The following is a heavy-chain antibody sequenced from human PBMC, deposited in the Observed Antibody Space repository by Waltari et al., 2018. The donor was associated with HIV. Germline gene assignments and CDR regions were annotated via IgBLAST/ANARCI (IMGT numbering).Heavy chain of an antibody. Sequence: QVQLVQSGAEVKKPGSSVKVSCKASGGTFSSYAISWVRQAPGQGLEWMGGIIHIFGTANYAQKFQGRVTITADESTSTAYMELSSLRSEDTAVYYCARKIGDGSYYYYYGMDVWGQGTTVTVSS. D-gene: IGHD1-26*01. CDR3: ARKIGDGSYYYYYGMDV. CDR2: IIHIFGTA. J-gene: IGHJ6*02. V-gene: IGHV1-69*01. CDR1: GGTFSSYA.